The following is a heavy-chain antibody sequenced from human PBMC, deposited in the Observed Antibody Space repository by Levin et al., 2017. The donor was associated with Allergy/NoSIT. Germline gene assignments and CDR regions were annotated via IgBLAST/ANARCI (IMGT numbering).Heavy chain of an antibody. J-gene: IGHJ4*02. CDR1: GFTFSSYW. V-gene: IGHV3-74*01. D-gene: IGHD3-3*01. Sequence: GESLKISCAASGFTFSSYWMHWVRQAPGKGLVWVSRINSDGSSTSYADSVKGRFTISRDNAKNTLYLQMNSLRAEDTAVYYCARGAGRFSIDYWGQGTLVTVSS. CDR2: INSDGSST. CDR3: ARGAGRFSIDY.